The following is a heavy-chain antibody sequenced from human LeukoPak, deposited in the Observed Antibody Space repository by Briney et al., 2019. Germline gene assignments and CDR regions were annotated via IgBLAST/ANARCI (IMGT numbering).Heavy chain of an antibody. CDR1: GGTFSSYA. CDR2: IIPILGIA. J-gene: IGHJ4*02. D-gene: IGHD3-3*01. Sequence: EASVKVSCKASGGTFSSYAISWVRPAPGQGLEWMGRIIPILGIANYAQKFQGRVTITADKSTSTAYMELSSLRSEDTAVYYCARERNDFWSGYSYWGRGTLVTVSS. V-gene: IGHV1-69*04. CDR3: ARERNDFWSGYSY.